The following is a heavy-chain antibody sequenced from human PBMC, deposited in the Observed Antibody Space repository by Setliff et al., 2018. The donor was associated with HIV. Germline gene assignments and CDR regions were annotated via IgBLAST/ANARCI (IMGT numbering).Heavy chain of an antibody. Sequence: SETLSLTCTVYGGSFSGYYWSWIRQPPGKGLEWIGEINHSGSTNYNPSLKSRVTISVDMSKNQFSLKLSSVTAADTAVYYCARGSKGGFFDYWGQGTLVTVSS. CDR2: INHSGST. CDR1: GGSFSGYY. D-gene: IGHD3-16*01. V-gene: IGHV4-34*01. J-gene: IGHJ4*02. CDR3: ARGSKGGFFDY.